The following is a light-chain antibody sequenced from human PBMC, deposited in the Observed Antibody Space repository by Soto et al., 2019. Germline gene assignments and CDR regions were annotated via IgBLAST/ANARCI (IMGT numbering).Light chain of an antibody. Sequence: EIVLTQSPATLSLSPGERATLSCRASQSVSSYLAWYQQKPGQAPRLLIYDASNRATGIPTRFSGSGTGTDFTLTNSSLESEDFAVYYCQQRSTFGQGTRLEIK. CDR1: QSVSSY. CDR2: DAS. J-gene: IGKJ5*01. V-gene: IGKV3-11*01. CDR3: QQRST.